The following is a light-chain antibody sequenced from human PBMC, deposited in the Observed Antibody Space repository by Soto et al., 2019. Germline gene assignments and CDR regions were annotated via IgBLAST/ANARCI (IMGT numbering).Light chain of an antibody. Sequence: EIVLTQFPGALSLSPGERVTLSCRASQTVSNTYLAWYQQKSGQAPKFLIYGASNRATGIPDRFSGSGSGTDVTLTISRQEPEDFAVYYCQQYGALPPTFGGGTKVEIK. J-gene: IGKJ4*01. CDR3: QQYGALPPT. CDR2: GAS. V-gene: IGKV3-20*01. CDR1: QTVSNTY.